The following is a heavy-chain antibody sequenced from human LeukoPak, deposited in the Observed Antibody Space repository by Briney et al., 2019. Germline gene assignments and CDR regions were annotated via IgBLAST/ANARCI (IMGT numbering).Heavy chain of an antibody. J-gene: IGHJ4*02. Sequence: GGSLRLSCAASGFTFSSYAMSWVRQAPGKGLEWVSAISGSGGSTYYADSVKGRFTISRDNSKNTLYLQMNSLRAEDTAVYYCAKDQTPIYYDSSGYYFPFDYWGQGTLVTVSS. D-gene: IGHD3-22*01. CDR2: ISGSGGST. V-gene: IGHV3-23*01. CDR1: GFTFSSYA. CDR3: AKDQTPIYYDSSGYYFPFDY.